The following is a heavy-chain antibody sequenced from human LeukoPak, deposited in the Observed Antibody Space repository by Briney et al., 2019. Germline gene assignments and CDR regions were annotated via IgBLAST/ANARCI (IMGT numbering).Heavy chain of an antibody. CDR2: ISGSGGST. Sequence: GGSLRLSCAASGFTFSSYAMSWVRQAPGKGLEWVSAISGSGGSTYYADSVKGRFTISRDNSKNTLYLQTNSLRAEDTAVYYCAKVQQWLVHPAFDYWGQGTLVTVSS. V-gene: IGHV3-23*01. J-gene: IGHJ4*02. CDR3: AKVQQWLVHPAFDY. D-gene: IGHD6-19*01. CDR1: GFTFSSYA.